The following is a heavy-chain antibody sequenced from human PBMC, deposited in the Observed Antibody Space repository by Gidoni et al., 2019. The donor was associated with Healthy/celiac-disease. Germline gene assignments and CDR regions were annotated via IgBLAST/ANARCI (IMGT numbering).Heavy chain of an antibody. J-gene: IGHJ4*02. CDR3: ARVTPFPRSSSANFDY. Sequence: QVQLQQWGAGLLKPSETLSLTCGVYGGSFSGYYWSWIRQPPGKGLAWIGEINHSGSTNYHPSLKSRVTISLDTSKNLFSLKLSSVTAADTAVYYCARVTPFPRSSSANFDYWGQGTLVTVSS. D-gene: IGHD6-13*01. CDR2: INHSGST. CDR1: GGSFSGYY. V-gene: IGHV4-34*01.